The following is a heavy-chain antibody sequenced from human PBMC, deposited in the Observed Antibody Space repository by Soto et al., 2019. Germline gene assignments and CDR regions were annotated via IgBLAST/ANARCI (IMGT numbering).Heavy chain of an antibody. Sequence: QVQLVQSGAEVKKPGSSVKVSCKASGGTFSSYAISWVRQAPGQGLEWMGGIIPISGTANYAQKFQGRVTITADESTSTACMALSSLRSEDTAVYYCARSQGSSTSLEIYYYYYYGMDVWGQGTTVTVSS. CDR3: ARSQGSSTSLEIYYYYYYGMDV. CDR1: GGTFSSYA. J-gene: IGHJ6*02. D-gene: IGHD2-2*01. CDR2: IIPISGTA. V-gene: IGHV1-69*01.